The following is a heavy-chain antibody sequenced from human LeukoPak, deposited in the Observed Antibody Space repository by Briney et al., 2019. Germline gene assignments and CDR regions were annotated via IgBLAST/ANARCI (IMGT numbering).Heavy chain of an antibody. J-gene: IGHJ6*02. CDR2: ISAYNGNT. CDR3: ARGPRFLEWSPRANYYYYGMDV. CDR1: GYTFTSYG. D-gene: IGHD3-3*01. Sequence: ASVKVSCKASGYTFTSYGISWVRQAPGQGLEWMGWISAYNGNTNYAQKLQGRVTMTTDTSTSTAYMELRSLRSDDTAVYYCARGPRFLEWSPRANYYYYGMDVWGQGTTVTVSS. V-gene: IGHV1-18*01.